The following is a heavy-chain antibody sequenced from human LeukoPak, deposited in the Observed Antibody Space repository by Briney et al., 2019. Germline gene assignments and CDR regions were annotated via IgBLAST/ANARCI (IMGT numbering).Heavy chain of an antibody. CDR2: ISAYNGNT. V-gene: IGHV1-18*01. CDR1: GYTFTSYG. CDR3: ARAPSNDFWSAYYDY. J-gene: IGHJ4*02. Sequence: ASVKVSCKASGYTFTSYGISWVRQAPGQGLEWMGWISAYNGNTNYAQEVQGRVTMTTATSTSTAYMELRSLRSDDTAVYYCARAPSNDFWSAYYDYWGQGTLVTVSS. D-gene: IGHD3-3*01.